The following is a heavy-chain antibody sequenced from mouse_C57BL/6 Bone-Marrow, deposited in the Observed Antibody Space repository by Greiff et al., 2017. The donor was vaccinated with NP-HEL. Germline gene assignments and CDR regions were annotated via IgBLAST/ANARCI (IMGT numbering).Heavy chain of an antibody. CDR1: GFTFTDYY. CDR2: IRNKANGYTT. Sequence: EVMLVESGGGLVQPGGSLSLSCAASGFTFTDYYMSWVRQPPGKALEWLGFIRNKANGYTTEYSASVKGRFTISRDNSQSILYLQMNALRAEDSATYDCARSTTVVATGYFDYWGQGTTLTVSS. V-gene: IGHV7-3*01. J-gene: IGHJ2*01. D-gene: IGHD1-1*01. CDR3: ARSTTVVATGYFDY.